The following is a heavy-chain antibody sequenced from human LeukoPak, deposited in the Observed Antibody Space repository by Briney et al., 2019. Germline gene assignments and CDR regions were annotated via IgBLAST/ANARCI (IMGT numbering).Heavy chain of an antibody. V-gene: IGHV4-34*01. CDR3: ARGTDWRRVVVTATRGAFDI. J-gene: IGHJ3*02. CDR2: INHSGST. Sequence: SETLSLTCAVYGGSFSGYYWSWIRQPPGKGLEWSGEINHSGSTNYNPSLKSRVTMSVDTSKNQFSLKLSSVTAADTAVYYCARGTDWRRVVVTATRGAFDIWGQGTMVTVSS. CDR1: GGSFSGYY. D-gene: IGHD2-21*02.